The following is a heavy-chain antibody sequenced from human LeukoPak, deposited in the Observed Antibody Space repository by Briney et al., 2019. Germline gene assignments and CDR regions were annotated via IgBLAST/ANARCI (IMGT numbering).Heavy chain of an antibody. J-gene: IGHJ3*02. D-gene: IGHD4-11*01. V-gene: IGHV3-9*03. CDR1: GFTFDDYA. Sequence: GGSLRLSCAASGFTFDDYAMHWVRQAPGKGLEWVSGISWNSGSIGYADSVKGRFTISRDNAKNSLYLQMNSLRAGDMALYYCAKDSLPYRKGAFDIWGQGTMVTVSS. CDR3: AKDSLPYRKGAFDI. CDR2: ISWNSGSI.